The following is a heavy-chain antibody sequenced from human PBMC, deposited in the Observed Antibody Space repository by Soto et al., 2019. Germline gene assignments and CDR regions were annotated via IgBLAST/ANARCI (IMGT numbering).Heavy chain of an antibody. D-gene: IGHD6-19*01. V-gene: IGHV3-23*01. CDR1: GLTGSSYA. CDR3: ARRSSGWYFDY. Sequence: EVQLLESGGGLVQPGGSLRLSCAASGLTGSSYAMSWVRQAPRKGLEWVSAISGSGGSTYYADSVKGRFTISRDNSKNTLYLQMNSLRAEDTAVYYCARRSSGWYFDYWGQGTLDTVSS. CDR2: ISGSGGST. J-gene: IGHJ4*02.